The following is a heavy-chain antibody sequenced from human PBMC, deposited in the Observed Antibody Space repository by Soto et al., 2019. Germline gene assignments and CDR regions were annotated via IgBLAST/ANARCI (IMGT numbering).Heavy chain of an antibody. Sequence: EVQLVESGGGLVQPGGSLRLSCAASGFTVSSNYMSWVRQAPGKGLEWVSVIYSGGSTYYADSVKGRFTISRDNSKNTLYLQMNSLRAEDTAVYYCARSSIAALDAFDIWGQGTMVTVSS. V-gene: IGHV3-66*01. D-gene: IGHD6-6*01. CDR1: GFTVSSNY. J-gene: IGHJ3*02. CDR2: IYSGGST. CDR3: ARSSIAALDAFDI.